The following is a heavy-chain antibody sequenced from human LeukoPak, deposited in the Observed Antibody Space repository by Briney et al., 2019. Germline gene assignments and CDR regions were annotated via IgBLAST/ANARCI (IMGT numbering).Heavy chain of an antibody. Sequence: ASVKVSCKTSGYTFPNYDIYWVRQAPGQGLERMGVINPSGGSTSYAQKLQGRVTMTRNTSTSTVYMDLSSLRSDDTAVYYCAREIGPRQLHLWGAAFDLWGQGTLVTVSS. D-gene: IGHD5-18*01. CDR1: GYTFPNYD. CDR2: INPSGGST. CDR3: AREIGPRQLHLWGAAFDL. J-gene: IGHJ4*02. V-gene: IGHV1-46*04.